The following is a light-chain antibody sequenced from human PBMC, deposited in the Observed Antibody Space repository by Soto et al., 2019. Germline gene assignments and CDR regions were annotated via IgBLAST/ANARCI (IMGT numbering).Light chain of an antibody. CDR2: GAS. J-gene: IGKJ1*01. CDR1: QSVSSSY. CDR3: PQYGSSLT. V-gene: IGKV3-20*01. Sequence: EIVLTQSPGTLSLSPGERATLSCRASQSVSSSYLAWYQQKPGQAPRLLIYGASSRATGIPDRFSGSGAGTDFTLTISRLEPEDFAVYYCPQYGSSLTFGQGTKVEIK.